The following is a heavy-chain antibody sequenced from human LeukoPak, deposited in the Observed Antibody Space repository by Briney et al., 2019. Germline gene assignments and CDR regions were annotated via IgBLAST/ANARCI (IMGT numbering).Heavy chain of an antibody. CDR1: GFTFSNSV. D-gene: IGHD6-13*01. V-gene: IGHV3-23*01. CDR3: AKGAAYFDY. Sequence: GGSLRLSCAASGFTFSNSVISWVRQAPGKGLEWVSGISGSGDRTNYADSVKGRFTISRDNSKNTLYLQINSLRVDDTAMYYCAKGAAYFDYWGQGALVTVSS. CDR2: ISGSGDRT. J-gene: IGHJ4*02.